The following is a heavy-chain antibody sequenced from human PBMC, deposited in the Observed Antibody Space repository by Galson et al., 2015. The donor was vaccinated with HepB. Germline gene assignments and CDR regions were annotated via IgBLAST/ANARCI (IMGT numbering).Heavy chain of an antibody. CDR1: GCTFTNYA. D-gene: IGHD6-19*01. Sequence: SVKVSCKASGCTFTNYAISWVRQAPGQGLEWMGGIIPIFGTANYARKFKGRFTITADESTSTAYMQLSSLRYEDTAVYYCARVPECSAWSDWCFDLWGRGTLVTVSS. V-gene: IGHV1-69*13. CDR3: ARVPECSAWSDWCFDL. CDR2: IIPIFGTA. J-gene: IGHJ2*01.